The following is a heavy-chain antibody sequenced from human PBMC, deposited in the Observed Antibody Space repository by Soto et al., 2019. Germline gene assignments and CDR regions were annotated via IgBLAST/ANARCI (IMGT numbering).Heavy chain of an antibody. Sequence: ESGGGVVQPGRSLRLSCAASGFTFSSYAMHWVRQAPGKGLEWVAVISYDGSNKYYADSVKGRFTISRDNSKNTLYLQMNSLRAEDTAVYYCARAFSTIGPAATDYWGQGTLVTVSS. V-gene: IGHV3-30-3*01. CDR1: GFTFSSYA. D-gene: IGHD2-2*01. CDR2: ISYDGSNK. CDR3: ARAFSTIGPAATDY. J-gene: IGHJ4*02.